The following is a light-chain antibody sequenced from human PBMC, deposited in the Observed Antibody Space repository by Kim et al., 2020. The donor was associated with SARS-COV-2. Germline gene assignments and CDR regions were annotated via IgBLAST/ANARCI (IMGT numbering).Light chain of an antibody. CDR1: STNIGSNY. J-gene: IGLJ3*02. CDR2: SYN. V-gene: IGLV1-44*01. CDR3: APWDDSLNGPV. Sequence: GQRVTISGTGSSTNIGSNYVHWYQQLPGTAPKLLVFSYNQRPSGVPDRFSASKSGTSASLAISGLQFEDEADYYCAPWDDSLNGPVFGGGTQLTVL.